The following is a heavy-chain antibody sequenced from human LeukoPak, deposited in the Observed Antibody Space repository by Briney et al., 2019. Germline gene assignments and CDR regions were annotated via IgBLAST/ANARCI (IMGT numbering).Heavy chain of an antibody. Sequence: SETLSLTCTVSGGSISSYYWSWIRQAPGKGLECIGYIYYSESTNYNPSLKSRVTISVDTSKNQFSLKLSSVTAADTAVYYCAREVKVGNTGYYFDYWGQGTLVTVSS. CDR3: AREVKVGNTGYYFDY. V-gene: IGHV4-59*01. CDR2: IYYSEST. CDR1: GGSISSYY. D-gene: IGHD2/OR15-2a*01. J-gene: IGHJ4*02.